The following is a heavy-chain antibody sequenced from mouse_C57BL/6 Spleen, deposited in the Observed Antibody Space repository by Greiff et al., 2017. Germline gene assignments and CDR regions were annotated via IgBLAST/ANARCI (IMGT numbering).Heavy chain of an antibody. CDR2: INPYNGDT. CDR1: GYSFTGYF. Sequence: VQLKQSGPELVKPGDSVKISCKASGYSFTGYFMNWVMQSHGKSLEWIGRINPYNGDTFYNQKFKGKATLTVDKSSSTAHMELRSLTSEDSAVYYCARSEYSNPSWFAYWGQGTLVTVSA. D-gene: IGHD2-5*01. J-gene: IGHJ3*01. V-gene: IGHV1-20*01. CDR3: ARSEYSNPSWFAY.